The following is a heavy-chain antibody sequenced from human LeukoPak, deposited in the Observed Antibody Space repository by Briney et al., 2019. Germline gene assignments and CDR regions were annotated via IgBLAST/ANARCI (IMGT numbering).Heavy chain of an antibody. CDR1: GFTFSSFD. CDR3: ARGPPRGKYYYMDV. CDR2: IGTASDT. D-gene: IGHD1-1*01. V-gene: IGHV3-13*01. Sequence: GGSLRLSCAASGFTFSSFDMHWVRQPTGQGLEWVSTIGTASDTYYPGSVEGRFTLSRDNAKNSLYLQMNSLTAGDAAVYYCARGPPRGKYYYMDVWGKGTTVTVSS. J-gene: IGHJ6*03.